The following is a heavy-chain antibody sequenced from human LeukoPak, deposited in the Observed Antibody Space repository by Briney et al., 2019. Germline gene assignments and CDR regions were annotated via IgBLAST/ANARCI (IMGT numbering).Heavy chain of an antibody. Sequence: GGALRLSCTASGFTFSIYGMQWVRQAPGEGLEWVAHICYLVSLKSYVHSVKGRFPTSTHTSKNTLYSQINSLRAEDTAVYYCAKGGHPTALWVLYYWGQGTLVTVSS. CDR2: ICYLVSLK. D-gene: IGHD3-16*01. CDR1: GFTFSIYG. V-gene: IGHV3-33*06. J-gene: IGHJ4*02. CDR3: AKGGHPTALWVLYY.